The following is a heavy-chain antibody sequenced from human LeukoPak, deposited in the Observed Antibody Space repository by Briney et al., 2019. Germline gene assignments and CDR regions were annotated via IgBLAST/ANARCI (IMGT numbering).Heavy chain of an antibody. V-gene: IGHV1-18*01. Sequence: ASVKVSCKASGYTFTSYGISWVRQAPGQGLEWMGWISAYNGNTNYAQKFQGRVTITADESTSTAYMELSSLRSEDTAVYYCGVDTAMVNDYYYYYGMDVWGQGTTVTVSS. CDR1: GYTFTSYG. J-gene: IGHJ6*02. CDR2: ISAYNGNT. D-gene: IGHD5-18*01. CDR3: GVDTAMVNDYYYYYGMDV.